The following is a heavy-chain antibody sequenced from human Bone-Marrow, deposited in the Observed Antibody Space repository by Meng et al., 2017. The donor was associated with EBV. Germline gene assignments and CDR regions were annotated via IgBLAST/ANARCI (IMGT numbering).Heavy chain of an antibody. CDR2: IGCSSSTN. J-gene: IGHJ4*02. Sequence: ELQEVGSGGVLAESAGSLSLFCAASGITCSSYRMSWVRQPPGKGLEWVASIGCSSSTNYYAYPVERRFTITRVNTKHSLHMQMTRPGAEETVVYYCARDVGGGDRLDYWGQGTLVTVSS. CDR1: GITCSSYR. CDR3: ARDVGGGDRLDY. D-gene: IGHD2-21*02. V-gene: IGHV3-21*01.